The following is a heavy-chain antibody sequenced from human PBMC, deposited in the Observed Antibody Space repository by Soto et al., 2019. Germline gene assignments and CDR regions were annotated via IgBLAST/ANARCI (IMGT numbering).Heavy chain of an antibody. V-gene: IGHV1-69*06. CDR1: GGTFSSYA. CDR2: IIPIFGTA. J-gene: IGHJ6*02. Sequence: SVKVSCTASGGTFSSYAISWVRQAPGQGLEWMGGIIPIFGTANYAQKFQGRVTITADKSTSTAYLELSSLRSEDTAVYYCAITMAAAAGYHYYYGMDGWGQGTTGTV. D-gene: IGHD6-13*01. CDR3: AITMAAAAGYHYYYGMDG.